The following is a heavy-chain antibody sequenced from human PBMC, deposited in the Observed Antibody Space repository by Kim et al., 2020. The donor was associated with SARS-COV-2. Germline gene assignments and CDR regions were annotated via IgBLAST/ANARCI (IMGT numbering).Heavy chain of an antibody. CDR1: GFTFSSYS. D-gene: IGHD3-16*01. CDR3: GRENRWGSDG. Sequence: GGSLRLSCATSGFTFSSYSMNWVRQAPGKGLEWVAHVSGSGSNTKYADSVKGRFTISRDNSKNSLYQQMSGLRAEDTAVYYCGRENRWGSDGWGQGEMV. J-gene: IGHJ3*01. V-gene: IGHV3-48*04. CDR2: VSGSGSNT.